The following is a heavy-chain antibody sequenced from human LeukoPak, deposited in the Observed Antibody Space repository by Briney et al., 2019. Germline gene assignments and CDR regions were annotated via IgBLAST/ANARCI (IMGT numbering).Heavy chain of an antibody. J-gene: IGHJ4*02. V-gene: IGHV4-59*08. CDR2: IYYSGTT. Sequence: SETLSLTCTVSGGSMSSYYWNWIRQPPGKGLEWIGYIYYSGTTNYNPSLKSRVTISVDTSKNQFSLKLSSVTAADTAVYYCARAGYSYGAFFDYWGQGTLVTVSS. CDR3: ARAGYSYGAFFDY. D-gene: IGHD5-18*01. CDR1: GGSMSSYY.